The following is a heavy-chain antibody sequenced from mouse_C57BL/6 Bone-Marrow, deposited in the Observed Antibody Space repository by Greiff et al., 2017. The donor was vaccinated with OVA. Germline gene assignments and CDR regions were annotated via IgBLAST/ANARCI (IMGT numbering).Heavy chain of an antibody. CDR3: ARGDGIPYAMDY. V-gene: IGHV1-72*01. CDR1: GYTFTSYW. D-gene: IGHD2-1*01. CDR2: IDPNSGGT. Sequence: QVHVKQSGAELVKPGASVKLSCKASGYTFTSYWMHWVKQRPGRGLEWIGRIDPNSGGTKYNEKFKSKATLTVDKPSSTAYMQLSSLTSEDSAVYYCARGDGIPYAMDYWGQGTSVTVSS. J-gene: IGHJ4*01.